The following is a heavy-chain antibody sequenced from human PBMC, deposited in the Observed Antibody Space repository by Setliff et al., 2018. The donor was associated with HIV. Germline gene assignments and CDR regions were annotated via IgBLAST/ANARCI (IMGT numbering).Heavy chain of an antibody. J-gene: IGHJ6*03. CDR3: ARVKAYFRYHFYFYMDT. CDR1: GGSFHSYY. V-gene: IGHV4-34*01. Sequence: TSETLSLTCAVYGGSFHSYYWTWIRQSPGKGLEWIGEITDSGVTNYHPSLKSRVTISLDPSKNQFSLRLTSVTAADAAIYYCARVKAYFRYHFYFYMDTWGKGTTVTAP. D-gene: IGHD3-16*01. CDR2: ITDSGVT.